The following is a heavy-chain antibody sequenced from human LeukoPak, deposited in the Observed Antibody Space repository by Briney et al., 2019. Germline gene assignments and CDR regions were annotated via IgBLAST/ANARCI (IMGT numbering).Heavy chain of an antibody. CDR2: INPNSGGT. CDR1: GYTFTGYY. V-gene: IGHV1-2*02. D-gene: IGHD3-22*01. J-gene: IGHJ6*03. Sequence: PRASVKVSCKASGYTFTGYYMHWVRQAPGQGLEWMGWINPNSGGTNYAQKFQGRVTMTRDTSISTAYMELSRLRSDDTAVYYCARVSEDDSSKYYYYYYMDVWGKGTTVTVSS. CDR3: ARVSEDDSSKYYYYYYMDV.